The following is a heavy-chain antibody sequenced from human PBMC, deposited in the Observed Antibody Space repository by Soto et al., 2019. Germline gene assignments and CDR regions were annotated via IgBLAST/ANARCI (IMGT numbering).Heavy chain of an antibody. Sequence: QVQLQESGPGLVKPSQTLSLTCTVSGGSISSGGYYWSWIRQHPGKGLEWIGYIYYSGSTYYNPSLKSRVPISVDTTKNQFSLKLSSVTAADTAVYYCARAPYRYCTNGVCYSRAFDIWGQGTMVTVSS. CDR2: IYYSGST. CDR3: ARAPYRYCTNGVCYSRAFDI. D-gene: IGHD2-8*01. CDR1: GGSISSGGYY. V-gene: IGHV4-31*03. J-gene: IGHJ3*02.